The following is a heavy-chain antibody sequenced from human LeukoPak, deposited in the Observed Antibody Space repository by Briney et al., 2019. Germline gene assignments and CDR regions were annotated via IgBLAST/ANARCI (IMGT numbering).Heavy chain of an antibody. CDR2: IYYNGDT. Sequence: SETLSLTCTVSGGSFGTYCSSWIRQAPGKGLEWIGYIYYNGDTKYNPSLESRVIISQDTSKDQFSLALISVTAADTALYYCARHSHQVIRGAFDVWGQGTMVTVSS. CDR1: GGSFGTYC. V-gene: IGHV4-59*08. CDR3: ARHSHQVIRGAFDV. J-gene: IGHJ3*01. D-gene: IGHD3-10*01.